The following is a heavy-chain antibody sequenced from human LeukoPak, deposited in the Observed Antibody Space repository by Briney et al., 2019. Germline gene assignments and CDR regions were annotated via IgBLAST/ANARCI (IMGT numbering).Heavy chain of an antibody. Sequence: SETLSLTCTVSGGSISSYYWTWIRQPPGKGLEWIGYIHYTGSTNYHPSLKSRVTMSIDTSKNQFSLKLTSATAADTAFYYCAGYSNTHLNWVDPGGRGTLVTVSS. CDR2: IHYTGST. CDR1: GGSISSYY. CDR3: AGYSNTHLNWVDP. V-gene: IGHV4-59*01. J-gene: IGHJ5*02. D-gene: IGHD2-21*01.